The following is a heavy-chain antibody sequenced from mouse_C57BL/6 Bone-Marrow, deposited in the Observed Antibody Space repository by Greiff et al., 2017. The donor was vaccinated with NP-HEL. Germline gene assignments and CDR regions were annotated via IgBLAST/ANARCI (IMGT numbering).Heavy chain of an antibody. V-gene: IGHV1-78*01. CDR1: GYTFTDHT. J-gene: IGHJ1*03. D-gene: IGHD1-1*01. CDR3: ARSGLLLRRYWYFDV. Sequence: VKLVESDAELVKPGASVKISCKVSGYTFTDHTIHWMKQRPEQGLEWIGYIYPRDGSTKYNEKFKGKATLTADKSSSTAYMQLNSLTSEDSAVYFCARSGLLLRRYWYFDVWGTGTTVIVSS. CDR2: IYPRDGST.